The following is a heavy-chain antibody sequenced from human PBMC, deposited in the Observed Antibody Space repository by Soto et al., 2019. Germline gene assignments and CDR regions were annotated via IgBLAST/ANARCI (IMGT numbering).Heavy chain of an antibody. CDR3: ARAHLPYDSSGYAY. D-gene: IGHD3-22*01. J-gene: IGHJ4*02. V-gene: IGHV4-59*01. Sequence: SETLSLTCTVSGGSISSYYWSWIRQPPGKGLEWIGYIYYSGSTNYNPSLKSRVTISVDTSKNQFSLKLSSVTAADTAVYYCARAHLPYDSSGYAYWGQGTLVTVSS. CDR1: GGSISSYY. CDR2: IYYSGST.